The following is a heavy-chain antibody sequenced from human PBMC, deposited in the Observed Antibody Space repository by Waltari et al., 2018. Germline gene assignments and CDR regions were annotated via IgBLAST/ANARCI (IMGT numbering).Heavy chain of an antibody. V-gene: IGHV1-2*02. J-gene: IGHJ5*02. CDR3: ARETSTLIAAAGTMRWFDP. CDR2: INPHSDSK. CDR1: GYTFTGYY. Sequence: QVQLVQSGAEVRKPGASVKVSCKASGYTFTGYYVHWMRQAPGQGLEWMGWINPHSDSKDYAQKVQGRVNMTRDTSISTAYMELSRLKADDTAVYYCARETSTLIAAAGTMRWFDPWGQGILVTVSS. D-gene: IGHD6-13*01.